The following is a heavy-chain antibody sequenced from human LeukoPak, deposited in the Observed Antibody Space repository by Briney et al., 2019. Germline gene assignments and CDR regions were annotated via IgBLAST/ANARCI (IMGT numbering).Heavy chain of an antibody. D-gene: IGHD5-24*01. Sequence: GSLRLSCAASGFTFSSYSMNWVRQAPGKGLEWVSSIGSSSSYIYYADSVKGRFTISRDNAKNSLYLQMNSLRAEDTAVYYCARARTEMATTLFQHWGQGTLVTVSS. CDR3: ARARTEMATTLFQH. CDR1: GFTFSSYS. V-gene: IGHV3-21*01. CDR2: IGSSSSYI. J-gene: IGHJ1*01.